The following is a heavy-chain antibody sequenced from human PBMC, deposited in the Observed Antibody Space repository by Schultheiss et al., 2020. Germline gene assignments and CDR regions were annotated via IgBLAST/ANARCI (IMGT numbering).Heavy chain of an antibody. CDR1: GFTFSDYY. CDR2: IYSGGST. Sequence: GGSLRLSCAASGFTFSDYYMSWVRQAPGKGLEWVSVIYSGGSTYYADSVKGRFTISRDNSKNTLYLQMNSLRAEDTAVYYCARAPYCSGGSCYSGWFDPWGQGTLVTVSS. J-gene: IGHJ5*02. CDR3: ARAPYCSGGSCYSGWFDP. D-gene: IGHD2-15*01. V-gene: IGHV3-53*01.